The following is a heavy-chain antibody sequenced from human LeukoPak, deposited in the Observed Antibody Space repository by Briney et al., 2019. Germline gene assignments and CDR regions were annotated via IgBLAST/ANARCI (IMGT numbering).Heavy chain of an antibody. CDR2: IYPGDSDT. D-gene: IGHD3-22*01. CDR3: ARHRKYYYDSSAPLGWFDP. CDR1: GYSFTSYL. V-gene: IGHV5-51*01. Sequence: GESLNISCKGSGYSFTSYLLGWVRQTPGEGLEWMGIIYPGDSDTSYSPSFQGQVTISADKSISTAYLQWSSLKASDTAMYYCARHRKYYYDSSAPLGWFDPWGQGTLVTVSS. J-gene: IGHJ5*02.